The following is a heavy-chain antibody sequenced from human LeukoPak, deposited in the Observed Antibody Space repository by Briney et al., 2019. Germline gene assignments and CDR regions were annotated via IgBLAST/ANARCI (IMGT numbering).Heavy chain of an antibody. J-gene: IGHJ5*02. CDR3: ARDPWGYYDSSGYYP. D-gene: IGHD3-22*01. CDR2: ISSSSSYI. V-gene: IGHV3-21*01. Sequence: GGSLRLSCAASGFTFSSYSMNWVREAPGTGVEWFSSISSSSSYISSADSVKGRFTIARDNAKNSLYLQMNSLRAEHTAVYYCARDPWGYYDSSGYYPWGQGTLVTVSS. CDR1: GFTFSSYS.